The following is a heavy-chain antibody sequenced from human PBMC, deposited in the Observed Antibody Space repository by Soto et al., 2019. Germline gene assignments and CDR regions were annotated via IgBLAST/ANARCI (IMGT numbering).Heavy chain of an antibody. J-gene: IGHJ5*02. D-gene: IGHD3-22*01. CDR3: AREVVINMNWFDP. CDR2: IRSKANSYAT. Sequence: EVQLVESGGGLVQPGGSLKLSCAASGFTFSGSAMHWVRQASGKGLEWVDRIRSKANSYATAYAASVKGRFTISRDDSKNTAYLQMNSLKSEDTAVYYCAREVVINMNWFDPWGQGTLVTVSS. V-gene: IGHV3-73*01. CDR1: GFTFSGSA.